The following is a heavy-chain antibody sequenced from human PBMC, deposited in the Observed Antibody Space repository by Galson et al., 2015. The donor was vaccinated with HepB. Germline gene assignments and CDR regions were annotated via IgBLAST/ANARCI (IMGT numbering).Heavy chain of an antibody. Sequence: SVKVSCKASGYTFTSYAMNWVRQAPGQGLEWMGWINTNTGNPTYAQGFTGRFVFSLDTSVSTAYLQISSLKAEDTAVYYCARSRIRDYRSSWYFDYWGQGTLVTVSS. J-gene: IGHJ4*02. D-gene: IGHD6-13*01. CDR3: ARSRIRDYRSSWYFDY. CDR2: INTNTGNP. V-gene: IGHV7-4-1*02. CDR1: GYTFTSYA.